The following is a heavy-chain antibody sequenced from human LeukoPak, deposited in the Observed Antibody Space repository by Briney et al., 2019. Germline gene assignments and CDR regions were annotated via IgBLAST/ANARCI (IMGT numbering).Heavy chain of an antibody. CDR2: IYSGGST. V-gene: IGHV3-53*04. CDR3: ARDLYYDSSGYYYP. J-gene: IGHJ5*02. CDR1: EFTVNSNY. Sequence: GGSLRLSCAASEFTVNSNYMSWVRQAPGKGLEWVSLIYSGGSTYYADSVKGRFTISRHNSRNTLYLQMNSLRAEDTAVYYCARDLYYDSSGYYYPWGQGTLVTVSS. D-gene: IGHD3-22*01.